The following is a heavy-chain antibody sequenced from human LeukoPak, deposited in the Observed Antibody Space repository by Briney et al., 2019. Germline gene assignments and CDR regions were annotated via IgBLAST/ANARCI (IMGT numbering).Heavy chain of an antibody. Sequence: ASVKVSCKASGYTFSGTGWYLYWLRQAPGQGLECMGWIYPNNGATAYAQKFQSRVAMTRDTSITTAYMGLSRLRPDDTAVYYCARDGPAQMVDFDYWGQGTLVTVSS. CDR1: GYTFSGTGWY. D-gene: IGHD3-10*01. CDR3: ARDGPAQMVDFDY. J-gene: IGHJ4*02. V-gene: IGHV1-2*02. CDR2: IYPNNGAT.